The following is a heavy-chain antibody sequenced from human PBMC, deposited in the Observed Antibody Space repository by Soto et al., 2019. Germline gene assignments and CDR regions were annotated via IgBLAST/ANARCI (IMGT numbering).Heavy chain of an antibody. CDR2: IIPIFGTA. CDR3: ARSGVPANPRYYYYGMDV. J-gene: IGHJ6*02. V-gene: IGHV1-69*13. Sequence: GASVKVSCKASGGTFSSYAISWVRQAPGRGLEWMGGIIPIFGTANYAQKFQGRVTITADESTSTAYMELSSLRSEDTAVYYCARSGVPANPRYYYYGMDVWGQGTTVTVSS. CDR1: GGTFSSYA. D-gene: IGHD3-10*01.